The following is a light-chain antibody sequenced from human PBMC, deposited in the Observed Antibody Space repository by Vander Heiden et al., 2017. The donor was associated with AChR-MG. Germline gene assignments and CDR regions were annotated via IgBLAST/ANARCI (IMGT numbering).Light chain of an antibody. CDR2: SNN. J-gene: IGLJ3*02. CDR1: SDNIGSNY. CDR3: EAWDDSRSAWV. V-gene: IGLV1-47*02. Sequence: QSVLTQPPSASATPVPRVTISGSGSSDNIGSNYVCWYQQRPGTAPKLLIYSNNKRPSGVPDRFSGSKPGTTASLAISGGRPEDEADYYCEAWDDSRSAWVFGGGTKLTVL.